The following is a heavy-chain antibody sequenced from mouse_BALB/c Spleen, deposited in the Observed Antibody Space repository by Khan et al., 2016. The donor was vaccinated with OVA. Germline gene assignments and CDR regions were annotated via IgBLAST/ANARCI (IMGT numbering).Heavy chain of an antibody. J-gene: IGHJ4*01. V-gene: IGHV2-6-1*01. CDR3: ARQPYYHYNVMDY. CDR2: IWSDGST. Sequence: QVQLKESGPGLVAPSQSLSITCTISGFSLTNYGVHWVRQPPGKGLEWLVVIWSDGSTTYNSALKSRLTITKDYSKSQVFLEMNSLQTDDTAIYFCARQPYYHYNVMDYWGQGTSVTVSS. CDR1: GFSLTNYG. D-gene: IGHD2-4*01.